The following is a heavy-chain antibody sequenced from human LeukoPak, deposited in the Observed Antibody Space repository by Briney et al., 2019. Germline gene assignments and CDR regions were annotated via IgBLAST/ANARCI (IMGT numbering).Heavy chain of an antibody. CDR3: ARESDFYGSGSRY. CDR1: GYTFTSYD. J-gene: IGHJ4*02. CDR2: MNPNSGNT. Sequence: GASVKVSCKTSGYTFTSYDINWVRQATGQGLEWMGWMNPNSGNTGYAQKFQGRVTMTRNTSISTAYMELSSLRSGDTAMYYCARESDFYGSGSRYWGQGTLVTVSS. V-gene: IGHV1-8*01. D-gene: IGHD3-10*01.